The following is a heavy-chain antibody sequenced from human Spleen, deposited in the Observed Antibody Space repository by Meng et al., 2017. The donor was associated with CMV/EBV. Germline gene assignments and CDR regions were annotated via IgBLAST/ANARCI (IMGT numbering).Heavy chain of an antibody. Sequence: GESLKISCAASGFTVSSNYMSWVRQAPGKGLEWVSVIYSGGSTYYADSVKGRFTISRDNAKNSLYLQMNSLRAEDTAVYYCARDVRGSSGYYYVSYYGMDVWGQGTTVTVSS. V-gene: IGHV3-53*01. CDR3: ARDVRGSSGYYYVSYYGMDV. J-gene: IGHJ6*02. CDR2: IYSGGST. CDR1: GFTVSSNY. D-gene: IGHD3-22*01.